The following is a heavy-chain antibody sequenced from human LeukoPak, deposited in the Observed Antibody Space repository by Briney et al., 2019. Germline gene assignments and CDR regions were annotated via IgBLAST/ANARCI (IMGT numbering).Heavy chain of an antibody. D-gene: IGHD2-2*01. CDR3: AREGYDCSSTSCHLSYYYYYGMDV. V-gene: IGHV1-46*01. CDR2: INPSGGST. Sequence: SVKVSCKASGYTFTSYYMHWVRQAPGQGLEWMGIINPSGGSTSYAQKFQGRVTMTRDTSTSTVYLELSSLRSEDTAVYYCAREGYDCSSTSCHLSYYYYYGMDVWGQGTTVTVSS. J-gene: IGHJ6*02. CDR1: GYTFTSYY.